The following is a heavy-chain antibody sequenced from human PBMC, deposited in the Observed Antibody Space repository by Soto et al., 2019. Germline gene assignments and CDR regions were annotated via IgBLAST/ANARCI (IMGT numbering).Heavy chain of an antibody. Sequence: SETLSLTCSVSGDSISNSLFYWAWIRQPPGEGLEWIGSIYHTGNAYYNPSLKSRVTISVDTSKNQFSLKLTSVTAADAALYYCARDFFDSSDYTTNWFDPWGQGTLVTVSS. CDR3: ARDFFDSSDYTTNWFDP. CDR2: IYHTGNA. J-gene: IGHJ5*02. D-gene: IGHD3-22*01. CDR1: GDSISNSLFY. V-gene: IGHV4-39*01.